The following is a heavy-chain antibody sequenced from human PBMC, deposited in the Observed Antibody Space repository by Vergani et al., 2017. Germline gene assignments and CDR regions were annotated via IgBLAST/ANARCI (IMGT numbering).Heavy chain of an antibody. CDR1: GFTFNRYG. Sequence: QVQMVQSWGGVVPPGGSLRLSCVASGFTFNRYGMQWVRQAPGKGLEWVAYVLFDGSNEYYADSVKGRFIVSRGNSNDALYLQMNSLRTDDTAVYYCARDLAYCHEGSCALWGQGSVVTVSS. V-gene: IGHV3-30*02. J-gene: IGHJ4*02. D-gene: IGHD2-15*01. CDR2: VLFDGSNE. CDR3: ARDLAYCHEGSCAL.